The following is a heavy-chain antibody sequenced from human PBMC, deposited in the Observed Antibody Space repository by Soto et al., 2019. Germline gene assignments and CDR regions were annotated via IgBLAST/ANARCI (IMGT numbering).Heavy chain of an antibody. Sequence: SVKSAWKAPAYPFTSYGISLVRQAPGQGLEWMGWRNAYSGKTGYAQKFQGRVTMTTDTFASAAYRDLRRLSSDDTAVYYCVRDRLTVTGTKCFEYWGQGTMVTV. J-gene: IGHJ4*02. CDR1: AYPFTSYG. D-gene: IGHD4-17*01. CDR2: RNAYSGKT. V-gene: IGHV1-18*01. CDR3: VRDRLTVTGTKCFEY.